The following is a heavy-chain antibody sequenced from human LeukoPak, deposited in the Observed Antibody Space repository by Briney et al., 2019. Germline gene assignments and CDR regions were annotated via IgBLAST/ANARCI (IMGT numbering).Heavy chain of an antibody. Sequence: SETLSLTCTVTGDPISRGTYYWTWVRQPAGKGLEWIGRVFRSGSTYYNPSLKSRVTISIDTSNNQSSLHLRSVTAADTAVYYCARDSNFYDVSHDKAEDFWGQGTLVTVSS. CDR2: VFRSGST. J-gene: IGHJ4*02. V-gene: IGHV4-61*02. CDR3: ARDSNFYDVSHDKAEDF. D-gene: IGHD3-22*01. CDR1: GDPISRGTYY.